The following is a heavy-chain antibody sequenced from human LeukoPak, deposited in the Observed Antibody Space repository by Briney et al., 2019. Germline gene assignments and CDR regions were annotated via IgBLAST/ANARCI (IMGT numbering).Heavy chain of an antibody. CDR3: ARDATPFSYGYGLKF. J-gene: IGHJ4*02. D-gene: IGHD5-12*01. Sequence: SETLSLTCSVSGGSLTTSLSRYFGAWIRQSPGKGLEWIGHIFNTGSTNYNPSLKSRVTISIATSKNQFSLKLTSVTAADTAVYYWARDATPFSYGYGLKFWGQGTLVTVSS. V-gene: IGHV4-61*01. CDR1: GGSLTTSLSRYF. CDR2: IFNTGST.